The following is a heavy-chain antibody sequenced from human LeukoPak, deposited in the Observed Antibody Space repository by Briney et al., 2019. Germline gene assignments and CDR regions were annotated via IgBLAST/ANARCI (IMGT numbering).Heavy chain of an antibody. CDR3: TGGIAVAGTFDSFDY. Sequence: LAGGSLRLSCTASGFTFGDYAMSWVRQAPGKGLEWVGFIRSKAYGGITEYAASVKGRFTISRDDSKSIAYLQMNSLKTEDTAVYYCTGGIAVAGTFDSFDYWGQGTLVTVSS. CDR2: IRSKAYGGIT. CDR1: GFTFGDYA. J-gene: IGHJ4*02. V-gene: IGHV3-49*04. D-gene: IGHD6-19*01.